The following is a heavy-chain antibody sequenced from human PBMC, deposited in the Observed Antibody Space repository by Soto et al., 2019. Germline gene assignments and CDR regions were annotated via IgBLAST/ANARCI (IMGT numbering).Heavy chain of an antibody. V-gene: IGHV3-53*01. J-gene: IGHJ6*02. CDR3: ARDNVPGGMDV. CDR2: IYSGGST. CDR1: GFPVSSNY. Sequence: PGGSLRLSCAASGFPVSSNYMSLVRQAPGKGLEWVSVIYSGGSTYYADSVKGRFTISRDNYKNTLYLQMNSLRDEDTAVYYCARDNVPGGMDVWGQGTRVTVSS. D-gene: IGHD2-2*01.